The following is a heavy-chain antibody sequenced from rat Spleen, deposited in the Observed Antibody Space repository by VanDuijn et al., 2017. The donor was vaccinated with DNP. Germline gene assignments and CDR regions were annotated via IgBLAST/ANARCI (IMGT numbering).Heavy chain of an antibody. CDR2: ITSSGSST. CDR3: ARHGRRVFDY. Sequence: EVQLVESGGDLVQPGRSLKLSCITSGFTFNNKWMTWIRQVPGKGLEWVASITSSGSSTYYPDSVKGRFTISRDNAKSTLYLQMNSLRSEDMATYYCARHGRRVFDYWGQGVMVTVSS. J-gene: IGHJ2*01. CDR1: GFTFNNKW. D-gene: IGHD1-11*01. V-gene: IGHV5-31*01.